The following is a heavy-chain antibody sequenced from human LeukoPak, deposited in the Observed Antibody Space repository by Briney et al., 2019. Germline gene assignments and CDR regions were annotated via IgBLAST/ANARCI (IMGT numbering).Heavy chain of an antibody. CDR3: ANVTDTYSYDSSGYYFGEY. J-gene: IGHJ4*02. CDR2: MSGSGGST. V-gene: IGHV3-23*01. Sequence: GGSLRLSCAASGCTFSSYAMSWVRQAPGKGLEWVSAMSGSGGSTYYADSVKGRFTISRDNSKNTLYLQMNSLRAEDTAVYYCANVTDTYSYDSSGYYFGEYWGQGTLVTVSS. D-gene: IGHD3-22*01. CDR1: GCTFSSYA.